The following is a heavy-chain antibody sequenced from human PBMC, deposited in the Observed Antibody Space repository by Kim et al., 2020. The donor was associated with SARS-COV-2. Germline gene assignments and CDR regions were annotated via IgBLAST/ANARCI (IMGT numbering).Heavy chain of an antibody. V-gene: IGHV3-21*01. D-gene: IGHD2-15*01. J-gene: IGHJ4*02. CDR3: ARDPFGCSGGSCPLDY. Sequence: VKGQFTISGDNANNSVYLQMNSLRAEETAVYYCARDPFGCSGGSCPLDYWGQGTLVTVSS.